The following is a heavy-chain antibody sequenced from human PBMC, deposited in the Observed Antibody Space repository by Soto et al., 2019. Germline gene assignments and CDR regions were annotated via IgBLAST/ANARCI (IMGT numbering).Heavy chain of an antibody. CDR2: INHSGSA. D-gene: IGHD6-19*01. CDR3: ARGLITGSHYSGGWYSFDS. CDR1: GESFSGYI. Sequence: QVQLQQSGAGLLKPSETLSLTCAVYGESFSGYIWTWIRQTPGKGLQWIGQINHSGSAYYNPSLKSRVTISVHTSNSQFSRELSSVTAADTAVYYCARGLITGSHYSGGWYSFDSWGQGTQVTVSA. J-gene: IGHJ4*02. V-gene: IGHV4-34*01.